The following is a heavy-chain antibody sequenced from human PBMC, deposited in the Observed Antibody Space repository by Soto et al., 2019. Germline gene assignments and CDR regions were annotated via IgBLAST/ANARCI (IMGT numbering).Heavy chain of an antibody. CDR3: AKDPDDYYDILTGYFDY. CDR2: ISGSGGST. CDR1: GFTFISYA. J-gene: IGHJ4*02. Sequence: GWSLRLSCAASGFTFISYAMSWVRQAPGKGLEWVSAISGSGGSTYYADSVKGRFTISRDNSKNTLYLQMNSLRAEDTAVYYCAKDPDDYYDILTGYFDYWGQGTLVTVSS. D-gene: IGHD3-9*01. V-gene: IGHV3-23*01.